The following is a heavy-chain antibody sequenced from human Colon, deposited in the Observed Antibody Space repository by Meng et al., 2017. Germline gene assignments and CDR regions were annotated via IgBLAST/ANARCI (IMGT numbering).Heavy chain of an antibody. V-gene: IGHV4-59*01. CDR2: IYYSGNT. CDR1: GGSIGSYY. CDR3: ARVLKDIYNNYSWFDP. Sequence: QVQLQESGPGLVKPSETLFPTCTVPGGSIGSYYWSWIRQPPGKGLEWIGDIYYSGNTNYNPSLKSRVTISVDTSKNQFSLKLSSVTAADTAVYYCARVLKDIYNNYSWFDPWGQGTLVTVSS. J-gene: IGHJ5*02. D-gene: IGHD4-11*01.